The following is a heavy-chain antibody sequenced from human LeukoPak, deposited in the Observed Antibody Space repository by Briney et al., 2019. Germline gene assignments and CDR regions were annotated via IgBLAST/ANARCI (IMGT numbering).Heavy chain of an antibody. J-gene: IGHJ4*02. D-gene: IGHD3/OR15-3a*01. CDR2: IKQDGGEK. Sequence: GGSLRLSCAASGFTFGDTRMNWVRQVPGQGLEWVANIKQDGGEKFYVASVKGRFTIPRDNGKSSLYLQMNSLRAEDTALYYCATSYDMGWLIGYWGQGTLVTVSS. CDR1: GFTFGDTR. V-gene: IGHV3-7*03. CDR3: ATSYDMGWLIGY.